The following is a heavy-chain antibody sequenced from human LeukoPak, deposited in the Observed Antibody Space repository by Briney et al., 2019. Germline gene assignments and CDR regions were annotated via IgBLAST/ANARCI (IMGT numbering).Heavy chain of an antibody. V-gene: IGHV3-23*01. CDR1: GFIFSSYW. CDR3: AKDLARITMIVVVETSSGAFDI. CDR2: ISGSGGST. Sequence: GGSLRLSCAVSGFIFSSYWMNWVRQAPGKGLEWVSAISGSGGSTYYAGSVKGRFTISRDNSKNTLYLQMNSLRAEDTAVYYCAKDLARITMIVVVETSSGAFDIWGQGTMVTVSS. D-gene: IGHD3-22*01. J-gene: IGHJ3*02.